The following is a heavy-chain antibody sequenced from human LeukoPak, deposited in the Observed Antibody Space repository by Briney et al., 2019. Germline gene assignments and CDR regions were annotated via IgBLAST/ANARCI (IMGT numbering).Heavy chain of an antibody. Sequence: NSGGTNYAQKFQGRVTMTRDTSISTAYMELSRLRSDDTAVYYCARDPSNTSGWKTWFDPWGQGTLVTVSS. J-gene: IGHJ5*02. CDR2: NSGGT. D-gene: IGHD6-19*01. CDR3: ARDPSNTSGWKTWFDP. V-gene: IGHV1-2*02.